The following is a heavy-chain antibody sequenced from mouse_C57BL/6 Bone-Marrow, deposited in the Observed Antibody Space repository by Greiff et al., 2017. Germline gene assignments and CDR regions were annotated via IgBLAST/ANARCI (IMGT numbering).Heavy chain of an antibody. CDR1: GYSITSGYY. J-gene: IGHJ4*01. Sequence: EVQLQESGPGLVKPSQSLSLTCSVTGYSITSGYYWNWIRQFPGNKLEWLGYISYDGSNNYSPSLNNRISITRDTSKNQFFLKLNSVTTEDTATYYCARVGYYGSSLYAMDYWGQGTSVTVSS. CDR3: ARVGYYGSSLYAMDY. V-gene: IGHV3-6*01. CDR2: ISYDGSN. D-gene: IGHD1-1*01.